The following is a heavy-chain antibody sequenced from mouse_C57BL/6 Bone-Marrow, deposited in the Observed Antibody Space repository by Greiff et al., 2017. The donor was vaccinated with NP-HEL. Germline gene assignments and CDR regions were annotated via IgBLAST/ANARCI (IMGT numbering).Heavy chain of an antibody. V-gene: IGHV1-61*01. CDR2: IYPSDSET. CDR1: GYTFTSYW. CDR3: ASLVTHFAY. Sequence: QVQLKQPGAELVRPGSSVKLSCKASGYTFTSYWMDWVKQRPGQGLEWIGNIYPSDSETHYKQKFKDKATLTVDKSSSTAYMQLSSLTSEDSAVYYCASLVTHFAYWGQGTTLTVSS. D-gene: IGHD2-3*01. J-gene: IGHJ2*01.